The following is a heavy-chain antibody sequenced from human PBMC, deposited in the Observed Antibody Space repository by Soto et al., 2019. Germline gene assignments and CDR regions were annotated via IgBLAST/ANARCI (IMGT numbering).Heavy chain of an antibody. D-gene: IGHD5-12*01. CDR2: INSDGSTT. CDR1: GFTFSTYW. CDR3: AGGVATLLA. Sequence: EVQLVEAGGGLVQPGGSLRLSCAASGFTFSTYWMHWVRQVPGKGLVWVSRINSDGSTTSYADSVKGRFTISRDNAKNTLFLQMNSLRAEDTAVYYCAGGVATLLAWGQGTLVTVSS. V-gene: IGHV3-74*01. J-gene: IGHJ5*02.